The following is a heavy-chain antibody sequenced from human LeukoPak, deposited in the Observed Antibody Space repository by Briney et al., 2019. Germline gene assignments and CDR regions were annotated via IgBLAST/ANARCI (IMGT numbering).Heavy chain of an antibody. CDR1: GYTFTSYG. Sequence: ASVKVSCKASGYTFTSYGISWVRQAPGQGLEWMGWISAYNGNTNYAQKLQGRLTMTTDTFTSTAYMELRSLRSDDTAVYYCARAVVVPAAPADYGMDVWGQGTTVTVSS. CDR3: ARAVVVPAAPADYGMDV. V-gene: IGHV1-18*01. CDR2: ISAYNGNT. D-gene: IGHD2-2*01. J-gene: IGHJ6*02.